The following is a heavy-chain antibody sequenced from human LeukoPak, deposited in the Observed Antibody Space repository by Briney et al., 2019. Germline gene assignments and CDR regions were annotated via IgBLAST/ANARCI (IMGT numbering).Heavy chain of an antibody. D-gene: IGHD3-10*01. CDR3: AKVSSNYYGSGSYQTLDY. CDR2: ISSSSSYI. Sequence: GGSLRLSCAASGFTFSSYSMNWVRQAPGKGLEWVSSISSSSSYIYYADSVKGRFTISRDNSKNTLDLQMNSLRAEDTAVYYCAKVSSNYYGSGSYQTLDYWGQGTLVTVSS. J-gene: IGHJ4*02. V-gene: IGHV3-21*04. CDR1: GFTFSSYS.